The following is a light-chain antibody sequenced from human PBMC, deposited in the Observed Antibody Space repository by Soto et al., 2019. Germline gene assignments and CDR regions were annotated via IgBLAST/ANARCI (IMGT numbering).Light chain of an antibody. Sequence: DIQMTQSPSSVSASVGDGVTVTCRASQDISSWVAWYQQKPGKAPKLLISAASTLQSGVPRRFSGSGSGTDFTPIISSLQPEDFATYFCQQGDSFPFTFGGGTKVEI. V-gene: IGKV1-12*01. CDR3: QQGDSFPFT. CDR1: QDISSW. CDR2: AAS. J-gene: IGKJ4*01.